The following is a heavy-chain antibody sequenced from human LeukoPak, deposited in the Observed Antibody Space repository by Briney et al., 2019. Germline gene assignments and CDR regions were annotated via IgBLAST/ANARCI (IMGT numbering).Heavy chain of an antibody. J-gene: IGHJ4*02. D-gene: IGHD2-2*01. CDR3: AREVSPAAPSPFDY. Sequence: GGPLRLSCAASGFSFSDYGVLWVRQAPGKGLEGVAVISYDGSNKYYADSVKGRFTISRDNSKNTLYLQMNSLRAEDTAVYYCAREVSPAAPSPFDYWGQGTLVTVSS. CDR1: GFSFSDYG. CDR2: ISYDGSNK. V-gene: IGHV3-30*19.